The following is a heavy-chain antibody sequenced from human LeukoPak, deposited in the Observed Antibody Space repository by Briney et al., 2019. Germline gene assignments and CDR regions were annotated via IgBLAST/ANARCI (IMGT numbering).Heavy chain of an antibody. CDR3: ARVGSSGWYVHPTLDY. CDR1: GYTFTGYY. J-gene: IGHJ4*02. V-gene: IGHV1-2*02. CDR2: INPNSGDA. D-gene: IGHD6-19*01. Sequence: ASVKVSCKASGYTFTGYYMHWVRQAPGQGLEWMGWINPNSGDANYAQKFQGRVTVTRDTSISIAYMELSWLRSGDTAVYYCARVGSSGWYVHPTLDYWGQGTLVTVSS.